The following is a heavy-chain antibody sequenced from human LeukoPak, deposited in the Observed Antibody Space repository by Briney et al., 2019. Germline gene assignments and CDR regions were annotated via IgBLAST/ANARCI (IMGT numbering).Heavy chain of an antibody. Sequence: GGSLRLSCAASGFTFSNAWMSWVRQAPGKGLEWVGRFKSKTDGGTTDYAAPVKGRFTISRDDSKNTLYLQMNSLKTEDTAVYYCTTVSVAANPYWGQGTLVTVSS. CDR1: GFTFSNAW. CDR2: FKSKTDGGTT. D-gene: IGHD6-19*01. CDR3: TTVSVAANPY. V-gene: IGHV3-15*01. J-gene: IGHJ4*02.